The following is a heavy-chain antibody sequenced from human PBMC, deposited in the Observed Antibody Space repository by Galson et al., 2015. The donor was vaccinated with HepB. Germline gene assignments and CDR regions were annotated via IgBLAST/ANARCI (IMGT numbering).Heavy chain of an antibody. CDR3: ARVFVRSSGWSDAFDI. CDR2: IIPMFDTA. V-gene: IGHV1-69*06. Sequence: SVKVSCKASGGTFSSYAISWVRQAPGQGLEWMGGIIPMFDTANYAQKFQGRVTITADKSTNTAYMELSSLRSEDTAVYYCARVFVRSSGWSDAFDIWGQGTMVTVSS. D-gene: IGHD6-19*01. CDR1: GGTFSSYA. J-gene: IGHJ3*02.